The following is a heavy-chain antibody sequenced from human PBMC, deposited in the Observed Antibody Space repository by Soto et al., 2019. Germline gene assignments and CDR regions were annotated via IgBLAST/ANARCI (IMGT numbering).Heavy chain of an antibody. CDR3: ARDSEVAGVDY. J-gene: IGHJ4*02. D-gene: IGHD2-15*01. CDR1: GFTFSSYA. CDR2: ISYDGSNK. V-gene: IGHV3-30-3*01. Sequence: QVQLVESGGGVVQPGRSLRLSCAASGFTFSSYAMHWVRQAPGKGLEWVAVISYDGSNKYYADSVKGRFTISRDNSKNTLYLQMNGLRAEDTAVYYCARDSEVAGVDYWGPGTLVTVSS.